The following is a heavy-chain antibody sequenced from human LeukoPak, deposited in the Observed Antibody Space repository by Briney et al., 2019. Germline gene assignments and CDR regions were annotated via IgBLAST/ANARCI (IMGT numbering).Heavy chain of an antibody. CDR1: GFTFSSYW. CDR3: ARVGNYYGDYEYFDY. J-gene: IGHJ4*02. Sequence: QPGVSLRLSCAASGFTFSSYWMHWVRQAPGKGLVWVSRINSDGSSTSYADSVKGRFTISRDNAKNTLYLQMNSLRAEDTAVYYCARVGNYYGDYEYFDYWGQGTLVTVSS. D-gene: IGHD4-17*01. V-gene: IGHV3-74*01. CDR2: INSDGSST.